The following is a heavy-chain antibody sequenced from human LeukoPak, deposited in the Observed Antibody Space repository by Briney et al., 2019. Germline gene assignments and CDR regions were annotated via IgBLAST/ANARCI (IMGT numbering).Heavy chain of an antibody. V-gene: IGHV1-24*01. Sequence: GASVKVSCKASGYTFTGYYIHWVRQAPGQGLEWMGGFDPGDGETIYAQKFQGRVTMTEDTSTDTAYMELSSLRSEDTAVYYCATKRLGLVFDYWGQGTLVTVSS. J-gene: IGHJ4*02. D-gene: IGHD3-16*01. CDR2: FDPGDGET. CDR1: GYTFTGYY. CDR3: ATKRLGLVFDY.